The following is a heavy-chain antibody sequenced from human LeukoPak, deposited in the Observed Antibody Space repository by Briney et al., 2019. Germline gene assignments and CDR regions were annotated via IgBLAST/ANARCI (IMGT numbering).Heavy chain of an antibody. D-gene: IGHD3-10*01. Sequence: GASLQISCNTSGYTFTNYWIGWVRQMPGKGLEWMGIIYPGDSDTRYSPSFQGLVTISADKSINTAYLQWSSLKSSDTAMYYRARLRGYGFDYWGQGTLVTVSS. CDR3: ARLRGYGFDY. J-gene: IGHJ4*02. V-gene: IGHV5-51*01. CDR1: GYTFTNYW. CDR2: IYPGDSDT.